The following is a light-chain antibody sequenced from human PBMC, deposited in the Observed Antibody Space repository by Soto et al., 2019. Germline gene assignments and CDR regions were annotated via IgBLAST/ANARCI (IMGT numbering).Light chain of an antibody. J-gene: IGKJ2*01. V-gene: IGKV4-1*01. CDR2: WAS. CDR3: QQYYSITGHT. CDR1: QTILYSANNKNC. Sequence: DIVMTQSPDTLAVSLGERATINCKSSQTILYSANNKNCLAWYQQIPGQPPKLLIYWASTRESGVPDRFSGSGSGTDFTRTISSLQAEDVAVYYCQQYYSITGHTVGQGTKLEI.